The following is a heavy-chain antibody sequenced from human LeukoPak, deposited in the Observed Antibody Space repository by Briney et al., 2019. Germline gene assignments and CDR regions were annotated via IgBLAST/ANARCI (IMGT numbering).Heavy chain of an antibody. D-gene: IGHD3-9*01. CDR1: GFTVSNYA. CDR3: AKWGDYDVLTGYYASDY. V-gene: IGHV3-23*01. Sequence: GASLRLSWAADGFTVSNYAMRWVRQAPGKGLEWVSAVSGGDTSTYYAVSVKSRFPISRDYSKNTLYLQMNSLRAEDTAIYYCAKWGDYDVLTGYYASDYWGQGTLVTVSS. CDR2: VSGGDTST. J-gene: IGHJ4*02.